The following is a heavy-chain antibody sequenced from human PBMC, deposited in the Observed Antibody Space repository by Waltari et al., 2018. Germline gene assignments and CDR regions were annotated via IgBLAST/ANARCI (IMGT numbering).Heavy chain of an antibody. CDR1: GGSFRGYY. V-gene: IGHV4-34*01. D-gene: IGHD3-3*01. J-gene: IGHJ6*02. CDR2: INHSGST. CDR3: ARGRFDVRITIFGVVPGHGMDV. Sequence: QVQLQQWGAGLLKPSEPLSLTCAVYGGSFRGYYWSWIRQPPGKGLEWIGEINHSGSTNYNPSLKSRVTISVDTSKNQFSLKLSSVTAADTAVYYCARGRFDVRITIFGVVPGHGMDVWGQGTTVTVSS.